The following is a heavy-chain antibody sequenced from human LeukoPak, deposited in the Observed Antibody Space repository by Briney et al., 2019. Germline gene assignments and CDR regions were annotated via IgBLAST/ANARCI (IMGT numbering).Heavy chain of an antibody. V-gene: IGHV1-2*02. CDR2: ITPTSGGT. CDR1: GYTFTAYY. Sequence: ASVKVSCKASGYTFTAYYFNWVRQAPAQGLEWMGGITPTSGGTNNAHTFQGRVTMTRDTSTSTAYMDLSSLRSGATAVFYWQRDLLRGSSEFGMDVWAQGTTVTVSS. D-gene: IGHD6-6*01. CDR3: QRDLLRGSSEFGMDV. J-gene: IGHJ6*02.